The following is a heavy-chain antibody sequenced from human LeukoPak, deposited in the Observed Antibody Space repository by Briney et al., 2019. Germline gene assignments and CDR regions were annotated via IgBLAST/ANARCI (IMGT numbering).Heavy chain of an antibody. CDR1: VFTFSSYS. D-gene: IGHD1-26*01. J-gene: IGHJ4*02. Sequence: GGSLRLSCAASVFTFSSYSMNWVRQAPGKGLEWVSSISSSSSYIYYADSVKGRFAISRDNAKNSLYLQMNSLRAEDTAVYYCARRMSAYSGSYPFDYWGQGTLVTVSS. CDR3: ARRMSAYSGSYPFDY. V-gene: IGHV3-21*01. CDR2: ISSSSSYI.